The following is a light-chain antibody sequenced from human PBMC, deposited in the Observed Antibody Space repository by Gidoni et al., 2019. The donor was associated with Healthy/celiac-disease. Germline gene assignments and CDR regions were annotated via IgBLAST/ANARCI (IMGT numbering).Light chain of an antibody. Sequence: ETVLTQSPGTLSLSPVERATLACRASPSVSSRYLAWYQQKPGQAARLLTYGASRRATGIPDRFSGSGSGTDFTLSIRRLEPEAFAVYYCLQLGTTFGGGTKVEIK. J-gene: IGKJ4*01. CDR2: GAS. CDR3: LQLGTT. CDR1: PSVSSRY. V-gene: IGKV3-20*01.